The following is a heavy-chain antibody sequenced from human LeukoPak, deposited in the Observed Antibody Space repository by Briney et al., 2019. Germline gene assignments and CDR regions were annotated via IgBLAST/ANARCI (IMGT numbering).Heavy chain of an antibody. Sequence: PGGSLRLSCAASGFTFSSYEMNWVRQAPGKGLEWVSYISSSGSTIYYVDSVKGRFTISRDNAKNSLYLQMNSLRAEDTAVYYCARDPALLWFGELLHYYYGMDVWGKGTTVTVSS. CDR1: GFTFSSYE. CDR3: ARDPALLWFGELLHYYYGMDV. J-gene: IGHJ6*04. V-gene: IGHV3-48*03. D-gene: IGHD3-10*01. CDR2: ISSSGSTI.